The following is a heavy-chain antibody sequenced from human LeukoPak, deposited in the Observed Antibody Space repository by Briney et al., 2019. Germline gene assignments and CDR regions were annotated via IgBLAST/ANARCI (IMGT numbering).Heavy chain of an antibody. CDR3: ARDCSSTSCYRPFDY. CDR2: IYYSGST. V-gene: IGHV4-59*12. CDR1: GCSISSYY. J-gene: IGHJ4*02. D-gene: IGHD2-2*01. Sequence: SETLSLTCTVSGCSISSYYWSWIRQPPGKGLEWIGYIYYSGSTNYNPSLKSRVTISVDTSKNQFSLKLSSVTAADTAVYYCARDCSSTSCYRPFDYWGQGTLVTVSS.